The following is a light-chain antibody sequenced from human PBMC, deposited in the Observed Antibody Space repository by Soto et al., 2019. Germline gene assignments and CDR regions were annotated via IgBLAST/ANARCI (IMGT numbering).Light chain of an antibody. Sequence: DIVLTQSPGTLSLSPGERATLSRRASQYVNNDYLAWYQQRPGQAPRLLIYGASRRATGIPDRFSGSGSGTDFTLTISGLEPEDFGVFYCQQYGNSPMYTFGQGTKLQIK. CDR2: GAS. J-gene: IGKJ2*01. CDR1: QYVNNDY. CDR3: QQYGNSPMYT. V-gene: IGKV3-20*01.